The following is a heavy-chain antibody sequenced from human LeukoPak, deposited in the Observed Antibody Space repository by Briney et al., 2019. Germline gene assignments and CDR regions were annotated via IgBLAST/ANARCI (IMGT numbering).Heavy chain of an antibody. Sequence: ASVKVSCKASGGTFSSYAISWVRQAPGQGLEWMGGIIPIFGTANYAQKFQGRVTITTDESTSTAYMELSSLRSEDTAVYYCARYSSGWAHWFDPWGQGTLVTVSS. V-gene: IGHV1-69*05. J-gene: IGHJ5*02. CDR2: IIPIFGTA. D-gene: IGHD6-19*01. CDR3: ARYSSGWAHWFDP. CDR1: GGTFSSYA.